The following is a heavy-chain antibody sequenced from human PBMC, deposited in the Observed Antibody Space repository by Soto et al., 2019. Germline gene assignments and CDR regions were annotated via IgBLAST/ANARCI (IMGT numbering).Heavy chain of an antibody. Sequence: AGSLRLSCATSGFTFSNYGLHWVRQAPGKGLEWVAVTWFDGSKEYYADSVKGRFTISRDTSKNTVYLQMSSLRAEDTAMYYCARGLLWFGEFDNWGQGTQVTVYS. CDR3: ARGLLWFGEFDN. CDR1: GFTFSNYG. CDR2: TWFDGSKE. D-gene: IGHD3-10*01. V-gene: IGHV3-33*01. J-gene: IGHJ4*02.